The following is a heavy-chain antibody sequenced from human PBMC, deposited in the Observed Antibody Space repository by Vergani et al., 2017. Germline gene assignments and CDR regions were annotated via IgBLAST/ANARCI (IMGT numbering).Heavy chain of an antibody. D-gene: IGHD6-13*01. CDR1: GFTFSSYA. CDR3: AKVGIAAAGPLLYFDY. J-gene: IGHJ4*02. Sequence: EVQLLESGGGLVQPGGSLRLSCAASGFTFSSYAMSWVRQAPGKGLEWVSAISGIGGSTYYADSVKGRFTISRDNSKNTLYLQMNSLRAEDTAVYYCAKVGIAAAGPLLYFDYWGQGTLVTVSS. CDR2: ISGIGGST. V-gene: IGHV3-23*01.